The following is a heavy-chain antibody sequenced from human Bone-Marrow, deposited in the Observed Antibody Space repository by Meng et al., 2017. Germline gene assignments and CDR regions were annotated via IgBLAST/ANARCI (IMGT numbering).Heavy chain of an antibody. V-gene: IGHV4-39*07. D-gene: IGHD3-10*01. CDR3: ARVRVIIFPWVYGSGSYKRGVYYYGMDV. J-gene: IGHJ6*02. CDR2: INHSGST. Sequence: SETLSLTCTVSGGSISSSSYYWGWIRQPPGKGLEWIGEINHSGSTNYNPSLKSRVTISVDTSKNQFSLKLSSVTAADTAVYYCARVRVIIFPWVYGSGSYKRGVYYYGMDVWGQGTTVTVSS. CDR1: GGSISSSSYY.